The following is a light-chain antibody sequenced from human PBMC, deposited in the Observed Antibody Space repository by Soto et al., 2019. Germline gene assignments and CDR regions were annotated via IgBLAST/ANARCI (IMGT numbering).Light chain of an antibody. CDR3: QKYNSAPPWT. V-gene: IGKV1-5*03. CDR2: KTT. CDR1: QTIDSW. J-gene: IGKJ1*01. Sequence: DILMTQSPSTVSASVGDIVTITCRASQTIDSWVAWYQQKPGKAPKLLIYKTTSLESGVPSRFIGSRSGTEYTLTISGLQPDDFASYYCQKYNSAPPWTFGQGTKVEIK.